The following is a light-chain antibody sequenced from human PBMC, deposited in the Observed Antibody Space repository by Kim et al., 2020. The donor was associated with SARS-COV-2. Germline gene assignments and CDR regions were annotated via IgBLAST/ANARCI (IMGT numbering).Light chain of an antibody. Sequence: EIVLTQSPAPLSLSPGERATLSCRASQSVSSYLAWYQQKPGQAPRLLIYDASNRATGIPARFSGSGSGTDFTLTISSLEPEDFAVYYCQQRSSWPPVTFGPGTKVDIK. J-gene: IGKJ3*01. CDR2: DAS. V-gene: IGKV3-11*01. CDR1: QSVSSY. CDR3: QQRSSWPPVT.